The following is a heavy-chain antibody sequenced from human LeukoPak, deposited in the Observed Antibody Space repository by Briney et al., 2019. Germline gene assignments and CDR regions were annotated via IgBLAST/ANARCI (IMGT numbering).Heavy chain of an antibody. CDR2: INPSDGDT. D-gene: IGHD3-16*01. CDR3: ARDQGRAADHVWGSYFDY. J-gene: IGHJ4*02. Sequence: ASVKVSCKASRYSFTSYYIHWVRQAPGQGLEWMGIINPSDGDTLYAQMFKGRVTLTRDTSTSTVYMELSSLKSEDTAVYFCARDQGRAADHVWGSYFDYWGQGALVTVST. CDR1: RYSFTSYY. V-gene: IGHV1-46*01.